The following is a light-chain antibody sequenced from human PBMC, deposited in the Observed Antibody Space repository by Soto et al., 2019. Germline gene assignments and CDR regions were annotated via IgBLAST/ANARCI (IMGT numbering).Light chain of an antibody. V-gene: IGLV2-23*01. CDR2: EGS. CDR3: CSYAGSSTLV. Sequence: QSALTQPASVSGSPGQSITISCTGTSSDVGSYNLVSWYQQHPGKAPKLMIYEGSKRPSGVSNRFSGSKSGNTASLTISGXXXXXXXXXYCCSYAGSSTLVFGGGTKLTVX. CDR1: SSDVGSYNL. J-gene: IGLJ3*02.